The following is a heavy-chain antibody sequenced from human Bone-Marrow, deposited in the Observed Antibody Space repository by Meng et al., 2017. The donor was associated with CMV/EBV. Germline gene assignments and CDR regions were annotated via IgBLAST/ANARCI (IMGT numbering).Heavy chain of an antibody. CDR3: ARDRAEYSSGWYGGANWFDP. CDR2: INHSGST. J-gene: IGHJ5*02. V-gene: IGHV4-34*01. D-gene: IGHD6-19*01. CDR1: GGSFSGYY. Sequence: SETLSLTCAVYGGSFSGYYWSWIRQPPGKGLEWIGEINHSGSTNYNPSLKSRVTISVDTSKNQFSPKLSSVTAADTAVYYCARDRAEYSSGWYGGANWFDPWGQGTLVTVSS.